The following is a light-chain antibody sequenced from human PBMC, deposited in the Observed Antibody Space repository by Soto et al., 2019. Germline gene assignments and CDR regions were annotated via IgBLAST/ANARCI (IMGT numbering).Light chain of an antibody. V-gene: IGLV2-14*01. CDR2: EVS. CDR3: SSFTTSSTYV. Sequence: QSVLTQPASVSGSPGQSITISCTGIGSDVGGYHYVSWYQQHPGKAPKLMIYEVSDRPSGVSNRFSGSKSGNTASLTISGLQAEDEADYYCSSFTTSSTYVFGTGTKLTVL. J-gene: IGLJ1*01. CDR1: GSDVGGYHY.